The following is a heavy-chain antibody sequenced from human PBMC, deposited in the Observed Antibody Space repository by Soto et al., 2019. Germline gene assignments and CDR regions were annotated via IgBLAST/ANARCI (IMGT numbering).Heavy chain of an antibody. V-gene: IGHV3-33*06. CDR1: SYG. CDR3: AKELGYCSGGSCSHYYYVMDV. Sequence: SYGVHRVNKAPRKGLEWVAVIWYDGSNKYYADSVKGRFTISRDNSKNTLYLQMNSLRAEDTAVYYCAKELGYCSGGSCSHYYYVMDVWGHGTTVTVSS. J-gene: IGHJ6*02. CDR2: IWYDGSNK. D-gene: IGHD2-15*01.